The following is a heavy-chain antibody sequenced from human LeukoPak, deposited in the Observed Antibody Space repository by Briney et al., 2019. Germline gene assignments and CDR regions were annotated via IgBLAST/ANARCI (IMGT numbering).Heavy chain of an antibody. CDR2: IRSKAHGGA. CDR3: TRWIGTSNLDY. J-gene: IGHJ4*02. Sequence: GGSLRLSCTASGFTFGDYAMTWVRQAPGKGLECVGFIRSKAHGGAEYAASVKGRFSISRDDSKNIAYLQMNSLKTEDTAVYYCTRWIGTSNLDYWGQGALVTVSS. D-gene: IGHD1-14*01. V-gene: IGHV3-49*04. CDR1: GFTFGDYA.